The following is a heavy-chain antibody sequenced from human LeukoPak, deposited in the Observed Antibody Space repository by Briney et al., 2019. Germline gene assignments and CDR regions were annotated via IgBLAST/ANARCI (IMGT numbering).Heavy chain of an antibody. Sequence: SETLSLTCTVSGGSVSSGSYYWSWIRQPPGKGLEWIGEINHSGSTDYNPSLKSRVTISVDTSKNQFSLKLSSVTAADTAVYYCAREYYYDSSAYPGNFDYWGQGTLVTVSS. V-gene: IGHV4-61*01. D-gene: IGHD3-22*01. CDR1: GGSVSSGSYY. J-gene: IGHJ4*02. CDR3: AREYYYDSSAYPGNFDY. CDR2: INHSGST.